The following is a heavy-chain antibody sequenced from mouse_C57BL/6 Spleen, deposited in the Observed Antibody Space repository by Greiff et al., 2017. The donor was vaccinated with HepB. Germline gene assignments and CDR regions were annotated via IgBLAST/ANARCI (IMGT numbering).Heavy chain of an antibody. D-gene: IGHD2-1*01. V-gene: IGHV1-54*01. CDR1: GYAFTNYL. J-gene: IGHJ4*01. CDR2: INPGSGGT. CDR3: ARRFGNYEDYYAMDY. Sequence: QVQLQQSGAELVRPGTSVKVSCKASGYAFTNYLIEWVKQRPGQGLEWIGVINPGSGGTNYNEKFKGKATLTADKSSSTAYMQRSSLTSEDSAVYCCARRFGNYEDYYAMDYWGQGTSVTVSS.